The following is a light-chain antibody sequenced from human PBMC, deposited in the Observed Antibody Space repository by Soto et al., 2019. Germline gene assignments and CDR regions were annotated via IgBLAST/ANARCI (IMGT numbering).Light chain of an antibody. J-gene: IGKJ5*01. CDR2: DAS. Sequence: PGEIASLSCWASQSISSSFLAWYQQKPGQAPRLLIYDASNRATGIPARFSGSGSGTDFTLTISSLEPEDFAVYYCHQRTNWPITFGQGTRLEIK. V-gene: IGKV3D-20*02. CDR1: QSISSSF. CDR3: HQRTNWPIT.